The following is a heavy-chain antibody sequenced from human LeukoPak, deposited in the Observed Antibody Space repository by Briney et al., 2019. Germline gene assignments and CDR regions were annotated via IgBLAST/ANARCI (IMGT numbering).Heavy chain of an antibody. Sequence: QPGGSLRLSCAASGFTFSNYWMQWVRQAPGKGRVGVSCINGGGSSTNYADSVKGRFTISRDNAKNTLYLQVNSLRAEDTAVYYCVRDCSSASCSYDAFDVWGQGTMVSVSS. D-gene: IGHD2-2*01. CDR2: INGGGSST. J-gene: IGHJ3*01. CDR3: VRDCSSASCSYDAFDV. V-gene: IGHV3-74*01. CDR1: GFTFSNYW.